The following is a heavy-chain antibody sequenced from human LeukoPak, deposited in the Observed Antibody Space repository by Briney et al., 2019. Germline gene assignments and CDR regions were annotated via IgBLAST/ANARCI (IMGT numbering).Heavy chain of an antibody. CDR2: IYYSGST. V-gene: IGHV4-39*07. CDR1: GGSISSSSYY. CDR3: ARGGTMVRGVFFD. J-gene: IGHJ4*02. Sequence: SETLSLTCTVSGGSISSSSYYWGWIRQPPGKGLEWIGSIYYSGSTYYNPSLKSRVTISVDTSKNQFSLKLSSVTAADTAVYYCARGGTMVRGVFFDWGQGTLVTVSS. D-gene: IGHD3-10*01.